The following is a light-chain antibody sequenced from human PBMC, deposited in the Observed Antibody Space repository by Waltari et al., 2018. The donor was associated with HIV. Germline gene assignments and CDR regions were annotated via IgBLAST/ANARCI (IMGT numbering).Light chain of an antibody. CDR2: DAS. J-gene: IGKJ4*01. V-gene: IGKV3-15*01. Sequence: VMTQSPATLSVSPGERVTLSCRASQTVSSALAWYQQKPGLAPRLLIYDASTRATGIPARFSGTGSGTDFTLTISSLQSEDFAVYYCQQYNNWLTFGGGTKVEI. CDR1: QTVSSA. CDR3: QQYNNWLT.